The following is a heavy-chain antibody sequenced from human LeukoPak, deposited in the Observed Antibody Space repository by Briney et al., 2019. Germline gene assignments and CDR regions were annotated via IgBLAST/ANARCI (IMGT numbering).Heavy chain of an antibody. V-gene: IGHV3-7*01. CDR3: AGSRQGGYDY. J-gene: IGHJ4*02. Sequence: GGSLRLSCAASGFTLSTYWMSWVRQAPGKGLEWVANIKQDGSEKYYVDTAKGRSTISRDNAKNSLYLQMNSLRAEDTAVYYCAGSRQGGYDYWGQGTLVTVSS. D-gene: IGHD3-16*01. CDR2: IKQDGSEK. CDR1: GFTLSTYW.